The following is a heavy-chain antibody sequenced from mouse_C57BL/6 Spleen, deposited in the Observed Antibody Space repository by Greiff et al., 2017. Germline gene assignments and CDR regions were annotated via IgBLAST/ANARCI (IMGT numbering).Heavy chain of an antibody. CDR3: ARSDYYCNMVFAY. V-gene: IGHV1-9*01. J-gene: IGHJ3*01. CDR2: ILPGSGSI. D-gene: IGHD2-1*01. Sequence: QVQLKQSGAELMKPGASVKLSCKATGYTFTGYWIEWVKQRPGHGLEWIGEILPGSGSINYNEKFKGKATFTADKSSNTAYMQLSSLTTEESAIYYCARSDYYCNMVFAYWGQGTLVTVSA. CDR1: GYTFTGYW.